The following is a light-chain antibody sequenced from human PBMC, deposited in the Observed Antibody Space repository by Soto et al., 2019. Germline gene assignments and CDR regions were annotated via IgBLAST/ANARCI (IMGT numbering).Light chain of an antibody. CDR3: QHYVTWPLT. Sequence: EVVMTQSPATLSVSPGERATLSCRASRGIGSTLAWYQQKPGQTPRLLIYDTDTRATGVPARLIGSASGTEFTLTITMLQYKDFAIYYCQHYVTWPLTFGGGTRVENK. V-gene: IGKV3-15*01. CDR1: RGIGST. J-gene: IGKJ4*01. CDR2: DTD.